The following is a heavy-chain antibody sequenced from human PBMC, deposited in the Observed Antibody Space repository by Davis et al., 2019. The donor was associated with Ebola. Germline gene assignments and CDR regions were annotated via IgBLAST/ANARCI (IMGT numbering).Heavy chain of an antibody. CDR2: ISSSSSYI. D-gene: IGHD2-21*02. J-gene: IGHJ4*02. CDR1: GFTFSSYA. Sequence: GESLKISCAASGFTFSSYAMSWVRQAPGKGLEWVSSISSSSSYIYYADSVKGRFTISRDNAKNSLYLQMNSLRAEDTAVYYCARDELLTASLFDYWGQGTLVTVSS. CDR3: ARDELLTASLFDY. V-gene: IGHV3-21*01.